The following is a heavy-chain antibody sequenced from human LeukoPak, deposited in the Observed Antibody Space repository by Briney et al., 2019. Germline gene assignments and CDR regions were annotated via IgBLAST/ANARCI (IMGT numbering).Heavy chain of an antibody. CDR2: ITTNGDKT. J-gene: IGHJ4*02. Sequence: GGSLRLSCAASGFTFSSYAMHWVRQAPGKGLEYVSAITTNGDKTYYGNSVKGRFTISRDNSKNTLYLQMGSLTIEDMAVYYCARGGATTLFDYWAQGTLVTVSS. CDR3: ARGGATTLFDY. D-gene: IGHD1-26*01. V-gene: IGHV3-64*01. CDR1: GFTFSSYA.